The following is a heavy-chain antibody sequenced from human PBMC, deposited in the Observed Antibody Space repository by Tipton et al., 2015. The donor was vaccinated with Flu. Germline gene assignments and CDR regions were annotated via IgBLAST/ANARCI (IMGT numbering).Heavy chain of an antibody. CDR2: VSRTGST. D-gene: IGHD4-11*01. CDR3: ARRDYSNYVSEPKNWFDP. J-gene: IGHJ5*02. CDR1: GDSITSDYY. Sequence: TLSLTCTVSGDSITSDYYWGWIRQFPGKGLERIGTVSRTGSTIYNPSLKSRVTLSIDTSKNQFSVKMKSVTASDMAVYYCARRDYSNYVSEPKNWFDPWGQGILVTVSS. V-gene: IGHV4-38-2*02.